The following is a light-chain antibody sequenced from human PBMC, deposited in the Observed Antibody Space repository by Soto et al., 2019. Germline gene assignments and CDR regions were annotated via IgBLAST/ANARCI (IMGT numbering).Light chain of an antibody. V-gene: IGLV1-47*01. CDR2: RNN. CDR1: SSNSGSNY. J-gene: IGLJ1*01. Sequence: QSVLTQTPSASGTPGQRVSISCSGSSSNSGSNYVYWYQQLPGTAPKLLIYRNNQRPSGVPDRFSGSKSGTSASLAISGLRSEDEADYYCAAWADSLSGFYVFGTGTKVTVL. CDR3: AAWADSLSGFYV.